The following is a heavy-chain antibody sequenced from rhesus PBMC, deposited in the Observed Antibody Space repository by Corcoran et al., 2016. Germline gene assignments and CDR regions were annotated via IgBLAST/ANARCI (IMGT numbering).Heavy chain of an antibody. CDR1: GGPISDDYY. Sequence: QVQLQESGPGLVKPSEPLSLTCAVSGGPISDDYYWSWLRQPPGKGLEWIGYIGGYYNPSLKSRVTISKDTSKNQFSLNLTSVTAADTAVYYCASGLNYGAPNFGLDSWGQGVVVTVSS. V-gene: IGHV4-106*01. D-gene: IGHD1-26*01. CDR3: ASGLNYGAPNFGLDS. CDR2: IGG. J-gene: IGHJ6*01.